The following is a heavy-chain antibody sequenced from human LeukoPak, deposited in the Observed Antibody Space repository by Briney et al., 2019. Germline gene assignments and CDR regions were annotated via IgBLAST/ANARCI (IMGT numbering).Heavy chain of an antibody. V-gene: IGHV4-39*07. Sequence: SETLSLTCTVSSGSISSSTYYWGWIRQPPGKGLEWIGSIYFSGSTYYNPSLKSRVTISVDTSKNQFSLKLSSVTAADTAVYYCARRSRLRWLQDRYYFDYWGQGTLVTVSS. D-gene: IGHD5-24*01. J-gene: IGHJ4*02. CDR2: IYFSGST. CDR3: ARRSRLRWLQDRYYFDY. CDR1: SGSISSSTYY.